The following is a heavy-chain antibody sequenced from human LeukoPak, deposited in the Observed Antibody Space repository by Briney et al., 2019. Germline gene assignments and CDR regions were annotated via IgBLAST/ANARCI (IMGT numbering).Heavy chain of an antibody. D-gene: IGHD3-3*01. CDR2: INHSGST. Sequence: SETLSLTCAVYGGSFSGYYWSWIRQPPGKGLEWIGEINHSGSTNCNPSLKSRVTISVDTSKNQFSLKLSSVTAADTAVYYCAREAPARFLEWSKSNYYYYMDVWGKGTTVTVSS. CDR1: GGSFSGYY. V-gene: IGHV4-34*01. CDR3: AREAPARFLEWSKSNYYYYMDV. J-gene: IGHJ6*03.